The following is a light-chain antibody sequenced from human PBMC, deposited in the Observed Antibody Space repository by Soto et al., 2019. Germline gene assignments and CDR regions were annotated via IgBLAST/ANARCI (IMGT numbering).Light chain of an antibody. V-gene: IGLV3-21*04. J-gene: IGLJ2*01. CDR2: SDT. CDR3: QVWDSGSAHVV. Sequence: SYELTQSPSVSVAPGKTASISCGGNNIGSKGVHWYQQKPGQAPVLVIYSDTDLPPVIPERFSGSNSANLATLTISRVEAGDEAYYYCQVWDSGSAHVVFGGGTTLTVL. CDR1: NIGSKG.